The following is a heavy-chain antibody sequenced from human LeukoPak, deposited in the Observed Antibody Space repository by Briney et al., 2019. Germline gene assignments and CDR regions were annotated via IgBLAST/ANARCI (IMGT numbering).Heavy chain of an antibody. D-gene: IGHD5-24*01. CDR3: AKSTVFERWLHDY. CDR1: GFTFSSYA. CDR2: ISGSGGST. J-gene: IGHJ4*02. Sequence: GASLRLSCAASGFTFSSYAKSWVRQAPGKGLEWVSAISGSGGSTYYADSVKGRFTISRDNSKNTLYLQMNSLRAEDTAVYYCAKSTVFERWLHDYWGQGTLVTVSS. V-gene: IGHV3-23*01.